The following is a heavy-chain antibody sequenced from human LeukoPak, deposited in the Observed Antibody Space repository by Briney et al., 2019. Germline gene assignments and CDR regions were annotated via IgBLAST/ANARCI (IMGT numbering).Heavy chain of an antibody. V-gene: IGHV1-46*01. CDR2: INPSGGST. Sequence: ASVKVSCKASGYTFTSYYMHWVRQAPGQGLEWMGIINPSGGSTSYAQKFQGSVTMTRDTSTSTVYMELSSLRSEDTAVYYCASINSGWYASADYWGQGTLVTVSS. CDR1: GYTFTSYY. J-gene: IGHJ4*02. CDR3: ASINSGWYASADY. D-gene: IGHD6-19*01.